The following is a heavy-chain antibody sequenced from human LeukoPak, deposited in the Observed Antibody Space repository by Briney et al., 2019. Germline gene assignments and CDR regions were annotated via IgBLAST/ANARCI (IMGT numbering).Heavy chain of an antibody. CDR3: ASGGDRWELPII. J-gene: IGHJ3*02. D-gene: IGHD1-26*01. V-gene: IGHV3-48*03. CDR1: GFTFSSYA. Sequence: PGGSLRLSCAASGFTFSSYAMSWVRQAPGKGLEWVSYISSGGRTKYYADSVRGRLTTSRDNAKSSLSLQMDSLRAENTAVYYCASGGDRWELPIIWGRGTMVIVSS. CDR2: ISSGGRTK.